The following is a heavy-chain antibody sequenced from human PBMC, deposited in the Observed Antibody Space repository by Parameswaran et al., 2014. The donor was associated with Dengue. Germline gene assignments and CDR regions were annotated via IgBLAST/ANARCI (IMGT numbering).Heavy chain of an antibody. Sequence: RWIRQPPGKGLEWVASIKEDGGETYHVDSVQGRFTISRDNAKNSLYLQMNSLRVEDTAVCSCARDYYGSSEYWGQGTLVTVSS. CDR2: IKEDGGET. J-gene: IGHJ4*02. CDR3: ARDYYGSSEY. D-gene: IGHD3-10*01. V-gene: IGHV3-7*01.